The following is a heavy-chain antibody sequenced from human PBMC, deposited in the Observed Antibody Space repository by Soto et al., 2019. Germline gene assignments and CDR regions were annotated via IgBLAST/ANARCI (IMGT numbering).Heavy chain of an antibody. D-gene: IGHD3-9*01. Sequence: QVQLVQSGAEVKKPGSSVKVSCKASGGTFSSYAISWVRQAPGQGLAWMGGIIPIFGTANYAQKFQGRVTITADESTSTAYMELSSLRSEDTAVYYCALDWGSTDASPRVKNDYWGQGTLVTVSS. CDR1: GGTFSSYA. V-gene: IGHV1-69*01. J-gene: IGHJ4*02. CDR2: IIPIFGTA. CDR3: ALDWGSTDASPRVKNDY.